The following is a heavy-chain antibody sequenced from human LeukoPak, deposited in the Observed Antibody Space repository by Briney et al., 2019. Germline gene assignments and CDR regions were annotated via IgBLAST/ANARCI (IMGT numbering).Heavy chain of an antibody. CDR3: ARYYSGWYYFDY. CDR1: GYTFTSYA. V-gene: IGHV1-69*13. D-gene: IGHD6-19*01. CDR2: IIPIFGTA. J-gene: IGHJ4*02. Sequence: ASVKVSCKASGYTFTSYAMNWVRQAPGQGLEWMGGIIPIFGTANYAQKFQGRVTITADESTSTAYMELSSLRSEDTAVYYCARYYSGWYYFDYWGQGTLVTVSS.